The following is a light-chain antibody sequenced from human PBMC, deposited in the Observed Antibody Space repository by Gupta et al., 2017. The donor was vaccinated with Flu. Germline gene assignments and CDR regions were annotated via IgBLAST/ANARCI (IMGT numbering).Light chain of an antibody. J-gene: IGKJ3*01. CDR3: QQYGSSPKFT. V-gene: IGKV3-20*01. Sequence: EIVLTQSPGTLSLPPGERATLSCRASQSVSSSYLAWYQQKPGQAPRLLIYGASSRATGIPDRFSGSGSGTDFTLTISRLEPEDFAVYYCQQYGSSPKFTFGHGTKVDIK. CDR1: QSVSSSY. CDR2: GAS.